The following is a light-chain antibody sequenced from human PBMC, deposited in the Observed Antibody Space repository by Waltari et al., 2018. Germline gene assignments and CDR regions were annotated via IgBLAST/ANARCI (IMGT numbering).Light chain of an antibody. CDR1: TLGGKN. CDR3: QVWDRIAVV. CDR2: RDR. J-gene: IGLJ3*02. V-gene: IGLV3-9*01. Sequence: SYELTQPPSLAVALGPSATLTWRGTTLGGKNVHWYHQRPGQAPVLVIYRDRNRPSGIPDRFSGSNSGNTATLVISRVQAADEADYYCQVWDRIAVVFGGGTKLTVL.